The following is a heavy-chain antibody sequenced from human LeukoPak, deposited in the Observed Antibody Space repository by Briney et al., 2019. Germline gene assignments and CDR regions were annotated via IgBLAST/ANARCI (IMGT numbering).Heavy chain of an antibody. V-gene: IGHV4-59*11. Sequence: SETLSLTCTVSGGSISSHYWSWIRQPPGKGLEWIGYIYYSGSTNYNPSLKSRVTISVDTSKNQFSLKLSSVTAADTAVYYCARGGGTTAGLYYYYYMDVWGKGTTVTVSS. CDR1: GGSISSHY. D-gene: IGHD1-1*01. CDR3: ARGGGTTAGLYYYYYMDV. J-gene: IGHJ6*03. CDR2: IYYSGST.